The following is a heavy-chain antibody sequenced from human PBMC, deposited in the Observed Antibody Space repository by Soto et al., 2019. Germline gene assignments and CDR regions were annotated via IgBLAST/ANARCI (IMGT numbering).Heavy chain of an antibody. D-gene: IGHD1-1*01. Sequence: QVQLVQSGAEVKKPGASVKVSCKASGYTFTSYAMHWVRQAPGQRLEWMGWINAGNGNTKYSQKFQGRVTITRDTSASTAYMELSSLRSEDTAVYYCAREPQRSYYYYGMDVWGQGTTVTVSS. V-gene: IGHV1-3*01. CDR2: INAGNGNT. J-gene: IGHJ6*02. CDR1: GYTFTSYA. CDR3: AREPQRSYYYYGMDV.